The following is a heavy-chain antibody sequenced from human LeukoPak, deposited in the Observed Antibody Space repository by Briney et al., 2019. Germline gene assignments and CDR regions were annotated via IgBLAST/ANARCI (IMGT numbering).Heavy chain of an antibody. D-gene: IGHD3-10*01. Sequence: GASVKVSCKASGYTFTSYGISWVRQAPGQGLEWMGWMNPNSGNTGNEQKFQGRVTKTRKTSISTAYIELSRLTSEDTAVYYCARQDEIWFAQAGLFNWFDPWGQGTLVTVSS. CDR3: ARQDEIWFAQAGLFNWFDP. J-gene: IGHJ5*02. V-gene: IGHV1-8*02. CDR1: GYTFTSYG. CDR2: MNPNSGNT.